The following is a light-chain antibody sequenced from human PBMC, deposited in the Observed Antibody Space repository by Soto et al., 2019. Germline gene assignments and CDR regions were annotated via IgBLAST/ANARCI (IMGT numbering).Light chain of an antibody. J-gene: IGLJ2*01. CDR2: DTT. CDR3: LLSYRGVWV. CDR1: TGAVTSGHY. Sequence: QAVVTQEPSLTVSPGGTVTLTCDSSTGAVTSGHYPHWFQQKPGRAPRTLIYDTTNSLSWTPARFSGSLLGGKGALTISGAQPEDEAEYYCLLSYRGVWVFGGGTKLTVL. V-gene: IGLV7-46*01.